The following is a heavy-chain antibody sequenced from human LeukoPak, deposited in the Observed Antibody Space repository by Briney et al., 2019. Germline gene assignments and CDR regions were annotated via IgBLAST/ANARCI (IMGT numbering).Heavy chain of an antibody. D-gene: IGHD6-19*01. CDR1: GLTFSTYS. CDR3: AKDVAPDSGWDLDY. CDR2: IYNSGAKI. Sequence: GGSLRLSCAVSGLTFSTYSMTWVRQGPGKGLEWVSSIYNSGAKIFYADSVKGRFTISRDNSKNMLYLQMNSLRVEDTAVYYCAKDVAPDSGWDLDYWGQGTLVTVPS. J-gene: IGHJ4*02. V-gene: IGHV3-23*01.